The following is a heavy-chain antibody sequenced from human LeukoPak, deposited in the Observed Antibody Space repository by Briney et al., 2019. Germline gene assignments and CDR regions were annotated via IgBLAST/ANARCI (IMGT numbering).Heavy chain of an antibody. Sequence: ASVKVSCKASGYPFTGYYMHWVRQAPGQGLEWMGWINPNSGGTNYAQKFQGRVTMTRDTSISTAYMELSSLRSEDTAVYYCARDQSPFRLIAAYPDYWGLGTLVTVSS. D-gene: IGHD6-13*01. CDR3: ARDQSPFRLIAAYPDY. CDR2: INPNSGGT. J-gene: IGHJ4*02. V-gene: IGHV1-2*02. CDR1: GYPFTGYY.